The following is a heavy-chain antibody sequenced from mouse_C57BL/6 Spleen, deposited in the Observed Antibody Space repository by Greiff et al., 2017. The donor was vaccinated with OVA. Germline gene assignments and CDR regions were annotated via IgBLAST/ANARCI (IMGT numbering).Heavy chain of an antibody. CDR1: GYTFTDYH. Sequence: VQLQQSGPELVKPGASVKMSCKASGYTFTDYHMHWVKQSHGKSLEWIGYINPNNGGTSYNQKFQGKATLTVNKSSSTAYMELRSLTSEDSAVYYCARPLDSSGYYFDYWGQGTTLTVSS. CDR2: INPNNGGT. V-gene: IGHV1-22*01. D-gene: IGHD3-2*02. J-gene: IGHJ2*01. CDR3: ARPLDSSGYYFDY.